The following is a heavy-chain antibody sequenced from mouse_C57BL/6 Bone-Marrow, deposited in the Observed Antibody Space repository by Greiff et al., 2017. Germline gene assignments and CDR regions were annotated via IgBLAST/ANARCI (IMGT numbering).Heavy chain of an antibody. V-gene: IGHV1-81*01. CDR1: GYTFTSYG. D-gene: IGHD6-1*01. CDR2: IYPRSGNT. J-gene: IGHJ3*01. CDR3: SPLGGLALFAY. Sequence: VKLQQSGAELARPGASVKLSCKASGYTFTSYGISWVKQRTGQGLEWIGEIYPRSGNTYYNEKFKGKATLTADKSSSTAYMELRSLTSEDSAVYFCSPLGGLALFAYWGQGTLVTVSA.